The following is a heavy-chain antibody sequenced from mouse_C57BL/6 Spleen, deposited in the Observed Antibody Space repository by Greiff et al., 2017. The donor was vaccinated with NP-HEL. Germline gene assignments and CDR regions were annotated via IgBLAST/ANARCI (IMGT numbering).Heavy chain of an antibody. V-gene: IGHV1-80*01. CDR1: GYAFSSYW. J-gene: IGHJ2*01. CDR2: IYPGDGDT. D-gene: IGHD1-1*01. Sequence: VQLQQSGAELVKPGASVKISCKASGYAFSSYWMNWVKQRPGKGLEWIGQIYPGDGDTNYNGKFKGKATLTADKSSSTAYMQLSSLTSEDSAVYFCARRGAYTTVVGYFDYWGQGTTLTVSS. CDR3: ARRGAYTTVVGYFDY.